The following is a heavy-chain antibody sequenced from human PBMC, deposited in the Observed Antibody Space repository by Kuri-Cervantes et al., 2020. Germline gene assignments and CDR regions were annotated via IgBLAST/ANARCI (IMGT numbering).Heavy chain of an antibody. CDR3: ARDIARRQSYSSSALGIYYYGMDV. J-gene: IGHJ6*02. D-gene: IGHD6-6*01. CDR1: GFTFSSYG. CDR2: ISYDGSNK. Sequence: GESLKISCAASGFTFSSYGMHWVRQAPGKGLEWVAVISYDGSNKYYADSVKGRFTISRDNSKNTLYLQMNSLRAEDTAVYYCARDIARRQSYSSSALGIYYYGMDVWGQGTTVTVSS. V-gene: IGHV3-30*03.